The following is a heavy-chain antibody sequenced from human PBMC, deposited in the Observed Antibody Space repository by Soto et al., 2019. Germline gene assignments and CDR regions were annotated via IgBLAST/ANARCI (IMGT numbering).Heavy chain of an antibody. CDR1: GFTFSRQW. D-gene: IGHD6-19*01. J-gene: IGHJ4*02. Sequence: GGSLRLSCAASGFTFSRQWMHWVRQAPGKGLVWVSRINSDGTYTTYADSVKGRFTISRDNAKNTLYLQMNSLRAEDTAVYYYTRDGAPVASALFDYWGQGTLVTVSS. V-gene: IGHV3-74*01. CDR2: INSDGTYT. CDR3: TRDGAPVASALFDY.